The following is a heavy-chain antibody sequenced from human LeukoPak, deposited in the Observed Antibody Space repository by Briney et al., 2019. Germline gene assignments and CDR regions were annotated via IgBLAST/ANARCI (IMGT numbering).Heavy chain of an antibody. V-gene: IGHV1-69*04. CDR3: ARGNGDHAGYFDY. Sequence: GASVKVSCKTSGGTFSDYAISWVRQAPGHGLEWMGRIIPILAMAIYAQEFQGRATITADKSTSTAYMELSSLRSEDTAVYYCARGNGDHAGYFDYWGQGTLVTVSS. CDR2: IIPILAMA. D-gene: IGHD4-17*01. CDR1: GGTFSDYA. J-gene: IGHJ4*02.